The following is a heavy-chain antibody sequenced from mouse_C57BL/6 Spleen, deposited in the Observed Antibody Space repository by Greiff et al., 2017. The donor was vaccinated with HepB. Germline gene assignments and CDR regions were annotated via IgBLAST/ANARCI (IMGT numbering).Heavy chain of an antibody. D-gene: IGHD2-3*01. J-gene: IGHJ1*03. CDR2: ISYDGSN. Sequence: DVKLQESGPGLVKPSQSLSLTCSVTGYSITSGYYWNWIRQFPGNKLEWMGYISYDGSNNYNPSLKNRISITRDTSKNQFFLKLNSVTTEDTATYYCARDDGYYSDWYFDVWGTGTTVTVSS. CDR3: ARDDGYYSDWYFDV. CDR1: GYSITSGYY. V-gene: IGHV3-6*01.